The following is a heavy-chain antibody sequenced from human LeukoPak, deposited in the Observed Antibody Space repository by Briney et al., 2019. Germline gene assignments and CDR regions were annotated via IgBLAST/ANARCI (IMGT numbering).Heavy chain of an antibody. D-gene: IGHD2-2*01. CDR1: GYTFTNYD. Sequence: ASVKVSCKASGYTFTNYDINWVRQATGQGLEWMGWMNPNSGNTGYTQKFQGRVTITRNTSISTAYMELSRLRSEDTALYYCARTLLYCSTTSCYHNWFDPWGQGTLVTVSS. CDR3: ARTLLYCSTTSCYHNWFDP. J-gene: IGHJ5*02. V-gene: IGHV1-8*03. CDR2: MNPNSGNT.